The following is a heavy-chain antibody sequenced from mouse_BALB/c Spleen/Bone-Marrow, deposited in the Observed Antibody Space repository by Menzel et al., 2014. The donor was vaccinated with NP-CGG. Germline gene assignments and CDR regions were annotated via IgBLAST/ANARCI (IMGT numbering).Heavy chain of an antibody. CDR1: GYTFTDYE. J-gene: IGHJ2*01. CDR3: ARHHRYAYYFDY. V-gene: IGHV1-15*01. CDR2: IHPNSGNT. Sequence: VQGVESGAELVRPGASVKLSCKALGYTFTDYEMHWVKQTPVHGLEWIGEIHPNSGNTNYNEKFKGKATLTVDTSSSTAYVDLSSLTSEDSAVYYCARHHRYAYYFDYWGQGTTLTVSS. D-gene: IGHD2-14*01.